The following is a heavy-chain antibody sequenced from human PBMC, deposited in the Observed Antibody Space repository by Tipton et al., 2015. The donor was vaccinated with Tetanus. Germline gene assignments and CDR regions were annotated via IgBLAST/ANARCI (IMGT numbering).Heavy chain of an antibody. CDR2: IIPIFGTA. J-gene: IGHJ3*02. CDR1: GGTFGSYA. CDR3: ARVSREGPELELDAFDI. D-gene: IGHD1-7*01. V-gene: IGHV1-69*01. Sequence: QSGPEVKKPGSSVKVSCKASGGTFGSYAISWVRQAPGQGLEWMGGIIPIFGTANYAQKFQGRVTITADESTSTAYMELSSLRSEDTAVYYCARVSREGPELELDAFDIWGQGTMVSVSS.